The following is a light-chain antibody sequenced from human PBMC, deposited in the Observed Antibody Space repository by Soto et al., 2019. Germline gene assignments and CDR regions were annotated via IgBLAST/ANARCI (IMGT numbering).Light chain of an antibody. CDR2: DVT. CDR1: SSDVGGFEY. Sequence: LSHPASVAGSPGQSITISCTGTSSDVGGFEYVSWYQHQPGKAPKLIIYDVTKRPSGVSNRSSGSKSGNTASLTISGIQAEDEGDYYCGSITRSSTSVFGTGTKVTVL. V-gene: IGLV2-14*01. CDR3: GSITRSSTSV. J-gene: IGLJ1*01.